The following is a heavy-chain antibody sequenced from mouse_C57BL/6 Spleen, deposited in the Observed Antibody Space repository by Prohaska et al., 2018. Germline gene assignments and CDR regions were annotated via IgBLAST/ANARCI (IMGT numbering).Heavy chain of an antibody. CDR1: GYTFTSYW. CDR2: IHHNSGST. J-gene: IGHJ2*01. CDR3: ARGDWDGYYFDY. D-gene: IGHD4-1*01. V-gene: IGHV1-64*01. Sequence: QVQLQQPGAELVKPGASVKLSCKASGYTFTSYWMHWVKQRPGQGLEWIGMIHHNSGSTNYNEKFKSKATLTVDTSASTAYRQLSSRTSEDSAVYYCARGDWDGYYFDYWGQGTTLTVSS.